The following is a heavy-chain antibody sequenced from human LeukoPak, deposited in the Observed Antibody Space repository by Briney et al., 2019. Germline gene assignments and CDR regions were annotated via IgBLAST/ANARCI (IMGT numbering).Heavy chain of an antibody. CDR3: AREQDYGDYGWFDP. CDR2: VNHSGST. Sequence: SETLSLTCVVYGGSFSNYYWSWIRQPPGKGLEWIGEVNHSGSTNCNPSLKSRVTISVDTSKNQFSLKLSSVTAADTAVYCCAREQDYGDYGWFDPWGQGTLVTVSS. CDR1: GGSFSNYY. J-gene: IGHJ5*02. D-gene: IGHD4-17*01. V-gene: IGHV4-34*01.